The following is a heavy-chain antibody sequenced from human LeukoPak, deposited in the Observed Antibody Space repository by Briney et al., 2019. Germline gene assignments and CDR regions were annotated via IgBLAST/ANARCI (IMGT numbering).Heavy chain of an antibody. J-gene: IGHJ5*02. CDR3: ASRSSIEDWFDP. Sequence: SETLSLTCTVSGGSISSSSSYWGWFRQPPGKGLEWIGSIYYSGSTYYNPSLKSRVTISVDTSKNQFSLKLSSVTAADTAVYYCASRSSIEDWFDPWGQGTLVTVSS. CDR1: GGSISSSSSY. V-gene: IGHV4-39*01. D-gene: IGHD5-24*01. CDR2: IYYSGST.